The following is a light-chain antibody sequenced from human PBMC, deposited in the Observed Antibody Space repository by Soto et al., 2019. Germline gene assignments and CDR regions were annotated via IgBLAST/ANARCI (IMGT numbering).Light chain of an antibody. V-gene: IGLV2-8*01. CDR2: EVT. Sequence: QSVLTQPPSASGSPGQSVAISCTGTSSDVGGYNYVSWYQQYPGKAPKLIMYEVTKRPSGVPDRFSGSKSGNTASLTVSGLQAEDEADYYCCSYVGSNNYVFGTGTQLTVL. CDR3: CSYVGSNNYV. CDR1: SSDVGGYNY. J-gene: IGLJ1*01.